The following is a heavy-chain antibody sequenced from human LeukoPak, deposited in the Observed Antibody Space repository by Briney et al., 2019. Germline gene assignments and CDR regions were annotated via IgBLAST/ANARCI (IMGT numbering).Heavy chain of an antibody. CDR3: ARDLLPAGYCSSTSCPTGVLQH. V-gene: IGHV1-69*13. CDR1: GGTFSSYA. Sequence: SVKVSCKASGGTFSSYAISWVRQAPGQGLEWMGGIIPIFGTANYAQKFQGRVTITADESTSTAYMELSSLRSEDTAVYYCARDLLPAGYCSSTSCPTGVLQHWGQGTLVTVSS. D-gene: IGHD2-2*01. CDR2: IIPIFGTA. J-gene: IGHJ1*01.